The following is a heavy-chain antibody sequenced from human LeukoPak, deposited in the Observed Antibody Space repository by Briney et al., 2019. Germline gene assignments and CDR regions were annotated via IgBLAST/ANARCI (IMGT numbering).Heavy chain of an antibody. CDR3: AAKDYGSGSTMGFDP. V-gene: IGHV1-2*02. CDR2: INPNSGGT. CDR1: GYTFTGYY. Sequence: ASVKVSCKASGYTFTGYYMHWVRQAPGQGLEWMGWINPNSGGTNYAQKFQGRVTMTRDTSISTAYMELSSLRSEDTAVYYCAAKDYGSGSTMGFDPWGQGTLVTVSS. D-gene: IGHD3-10*01. J-gene: IGHJ5*02.